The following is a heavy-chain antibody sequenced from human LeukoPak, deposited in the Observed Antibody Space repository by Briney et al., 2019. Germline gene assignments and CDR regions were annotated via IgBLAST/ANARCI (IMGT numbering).Heavy chain of an antibody. CDR1: GGSISSYY. D-gene: IGHD5-18*01. J-gene: IGHJ4*02. CDR3: ARDLLRYGFDY. CDR2: LYYSGST. V-gene: IGHV4-59*01. Sequence: PSETLSLTCTVSGGSISSYYWSWIRQPPGKGLEWIGFLYYSGSTNYNPTLKSRGTISAYTSKNQFSLKLSSVTAADTDVYYCARDLLRYGFDYWGQGTLVTVSS.